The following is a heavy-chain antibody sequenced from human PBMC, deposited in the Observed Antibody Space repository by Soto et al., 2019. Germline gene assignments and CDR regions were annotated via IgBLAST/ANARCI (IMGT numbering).Heavy chain of an antibody. CDR1: GDSISSRNYY. Sequence: PSETLSLTCTVSGDSISSRNYYWGWIRQPPGEELEWTGDIYHSGSTYYNPSLKSRVAMSVDTSKNQFSLRVSSVTAADTAVFYCARRLRGGYNWNSYYFDSWGPGTLVTVSS. CDR3: ARRLRGGYNWNSYYFDS. D-gene: IGHD1-7*01. CDR2: IYHSGST. V-gene: IGHV4-39*01. J-gene: IGHJ4*02.